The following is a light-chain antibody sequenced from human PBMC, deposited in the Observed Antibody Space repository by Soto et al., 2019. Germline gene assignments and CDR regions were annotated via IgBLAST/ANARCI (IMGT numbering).Light chain of an antibody. V-gene: IGKV3-20*01. Sequence: EIVLTQSPGTLSLSPGERATLPCRASQSVGSRFLAWYQQKPGQAPRLLIYGASNRATGIPDRFSGSGSGTDFTLTISRLEPEDFAVYYCQQSGTSPPVAFGGGTKVDIK. CDR1: QSVGSRF. CDR2: GAS. CDR3: QQSGTSPPVA. J-gene: IGKJ4*01.